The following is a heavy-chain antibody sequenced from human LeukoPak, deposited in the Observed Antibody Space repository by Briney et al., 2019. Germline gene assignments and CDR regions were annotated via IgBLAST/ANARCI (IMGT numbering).Heavy chain of an antibody. V-gene: IGHV1-24*01. CDR1: GYTLTELS. CDR3: AYRAREDDSPFDY. Sequence: GASVKVSCKVSGYTLTELSMHWVRQAPGKGLEWMGGFDPEDGETIYAQKFQGRVTMTEDTSTDTAYVELSSLRSEDTAVYYCAYRAREDDSPFDYWGQGTLVTVSS. D-gene: IGHD3-22*01. CDR2: FDPEDGET. J-gene: IGHJ4*02.